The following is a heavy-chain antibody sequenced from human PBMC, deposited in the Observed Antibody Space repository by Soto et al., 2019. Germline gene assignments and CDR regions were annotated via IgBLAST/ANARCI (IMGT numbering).Heavy chain of an antibody. J-gene: IGHJ4*02. D-gene: IGHD3-22*01. CDR1: GYTFTGYY. V-gene: IGHV1-2*02. CDR3: ARLVYDSSGYYYYFDY. Sequence: ASVKVSCKASGYTFTGYYMHWVRQAPGQGLEWMGWINPNSGGTNYAQKFQGRVTMTRDTSISTAYLQWSSLKASDTAMYYCARLVYDSSGYYYYFDYWGQGTLVTVSS. CDR2: INPNSGGT.